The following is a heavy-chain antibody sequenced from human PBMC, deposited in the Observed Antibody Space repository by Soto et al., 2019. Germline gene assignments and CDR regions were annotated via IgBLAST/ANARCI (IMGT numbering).Heavy chain of an antibody. CDR3: TRQIAAAGAFDY. D-gene: IGHD6-13*01. CDR1: GFTFSGSA. CDR2: IRSKANSYAT. J-gene: IGHJ4*02. Sequence: PGESLKISCAASGFTFSGSAMHWVRQASGKGLEWVGRIRSKANSYATAYAASVKGRFTISRDDSKNTAYLQMNSLKTEDTAVYYCTRQIAAAGAFDYWGQGTLVTVSS. V-gene: IGHV3-73*01.